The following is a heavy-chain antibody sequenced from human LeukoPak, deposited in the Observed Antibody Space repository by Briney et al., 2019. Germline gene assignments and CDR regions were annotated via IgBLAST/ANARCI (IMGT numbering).Heavy chain of an antibody. V-gene: IGHV3-21*01. J-gene: IGHJ4*02. CDR3: AREIHLDD. Sequence: GGSLRLSCSASGFTFIHYAMNWVRQAPGKGLEWVSSISSSSTYIYYADSVKGRFTISRDNAKNSLYLQMSSLRAEDTAVYYCAREIHLDDWGQGTLVTVSS. CDR2: ISSSSTYI. CDR1: GFTFIHYA.